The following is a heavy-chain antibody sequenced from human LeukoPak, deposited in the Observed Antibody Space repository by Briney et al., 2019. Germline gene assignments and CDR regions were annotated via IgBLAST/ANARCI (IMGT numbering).Heavy chain of an antibody. V-gene: IGHV1-2*02. D-gene: IGHD3-10*01. CDR2: INPSSGGT. J-gene: IGHJ6*02. CDR3: ARDWNSELLWFGELSHPYYYYYYGMDV. CDR1: GYTFTGYY. Sequence: GASVKVSCKASGYTFTGYYMHWVRQAPGQGLEWMGWINPSSGGTNYAQKFQGRVTMTRDTSISTAYMELSRLRSDDTAVYYCARDWNSELLWFGELSHPYYYYYYGMDVWGQGTTVTVSS.